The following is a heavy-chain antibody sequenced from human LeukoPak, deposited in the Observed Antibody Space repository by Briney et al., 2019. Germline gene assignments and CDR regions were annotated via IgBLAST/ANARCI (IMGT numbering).Heavy chain of an antibody. Sequence: GGSLRLSCAASGFTFSSYGMHWVRQAPGKGLEWVAFIRYDGSNKYYADSVKGRFTISRDNSKNTLYLQMNSLRAEDTAVYYCAKELRPFDYYYYMDVWGKGTTVTVSS. J-gene: IGHJ6*03. CDR3: AKELRPFDYYYYMDV. V-gene: IGHV3-30*02. CDR2: IRYDGSNK. CDR1: GFTFSSYG.